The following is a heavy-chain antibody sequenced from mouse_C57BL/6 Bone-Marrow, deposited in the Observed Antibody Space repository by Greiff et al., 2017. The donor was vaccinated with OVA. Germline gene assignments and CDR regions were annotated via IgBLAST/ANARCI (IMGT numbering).Heavy chain of an antibody. CDR2: IHPSDSDT. CDR3: AIRHYGSSQDFDV. Sequence: QVQLQQPGAELVKPGASVKVSCKASGYTFTSYWMHWVKQRPGQGLEWIGRIHPSDSDTNYNQKFKGKAPLTVDKSSSTAYMQLSSRTSEDSAVYYCAIRHYGSSQDFDVWGTGTTVTVSS. CDR1: GYTFTSYW. V-gene: IGHV1-74*01. J-gene: IGHJ1*03. D-gene: IGHD1-1*01.